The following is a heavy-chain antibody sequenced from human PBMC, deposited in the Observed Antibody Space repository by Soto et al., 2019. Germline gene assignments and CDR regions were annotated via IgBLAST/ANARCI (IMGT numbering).Heavy chain of an antibody. Sequence: GESLKISCKGSGYSFTSYWIGWVRQMPGKGLEWMGIIYPGDSDTRYSPSFQGQVTISADKSISTAYLQWSSLKASDTAMYYCARLGTRNITIFGVVTTNYYYYGMDVWGQGTTVTVSS. D-gene: IGHD3-3*01. CDR2: IYPGDSDT. CDR1: GYSFTSYW. CDR3: ARLGTRNITIFGVVTTNYYYYGMDV. J-gene: IGHJ6*02. V-gene: IGHV5-51*01.